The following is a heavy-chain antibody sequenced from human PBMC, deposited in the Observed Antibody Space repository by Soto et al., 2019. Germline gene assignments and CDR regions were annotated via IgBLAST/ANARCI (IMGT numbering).Heavy chain of an antibody. CDR2: ISYDTTSE. Sequence: QLQLVESGGGVVQPGRSLRLSCVASEFSFSTYAMHWVRQAPGKGLEWVAVISYDTTSEYCADSVKGRFSISRDNSKNTLYPQMDSLKTEDTAMYYCARVPRWLKFNADSWGQGTLVTVSS. J-gene: IGHJ5*01. D-gene: IGHD5-12*01. V-gene: IGHV3-30-3*01. CDR1: EFSFSTYA. CDR3: ARVPRWLKFNADS.